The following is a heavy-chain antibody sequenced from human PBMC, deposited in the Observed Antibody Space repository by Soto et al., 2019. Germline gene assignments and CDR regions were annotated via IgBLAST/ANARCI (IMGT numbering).Heavy chain of an antibody. CDR2: IKQDGSEK. V-gene: IGHV3-7*01. D-gene: IGHD6-13*01. Sequence: GGSLRLSCAASGFTFSSYWMSWVRQAPGKGLEWVANIKQDGSEKYYVDSVKGRFTISRDNAKNSLHLQMNSLRAEDTAVYYCARLVTDYSSSWYSKVYFDYWGQGTLVTVSS. J-gene: IGHJ4*02. CDR3: ARLVTDYSSSWYSKVYFDY. CDR1: GFTFSSYW.